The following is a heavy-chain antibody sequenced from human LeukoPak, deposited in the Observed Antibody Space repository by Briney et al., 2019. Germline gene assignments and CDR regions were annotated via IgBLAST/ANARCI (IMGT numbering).Heavy chain of an antibody. V-gene: IGHV1-69*05. D-gene: IGHD5-18*01. CDR3: ASFHRQLWIVY. Sequence: SVKVSCKASGGTFSSYAISWVRQAPGQGVEWMGRIIPIFGTANYAQKFQGRVTITTDESTSTAYMELSSLRSEDTAVYYCASFHRQLWIVYWGQGTLVTVSS. J-gene: IGHJ4*02. CDR2: IIPIFGTA. CDR1: GGTFSSYA.